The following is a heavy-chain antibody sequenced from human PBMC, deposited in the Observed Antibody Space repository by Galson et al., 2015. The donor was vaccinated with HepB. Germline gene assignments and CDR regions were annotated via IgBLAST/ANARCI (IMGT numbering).Heavy chain of an antibody. V-gene: IGHV1-18*04. Sequence: SVKVSCKASGYTFTSNGISWVRQTPGQGLEWLGWISTYGGNTNYAQKFQGRITLTRDTSTSTAYMEVTNLRFDDTAVYFCARVGGDSVVSNWFDPWGQGTLVTV. J-gene: IGHJ5*02. CDR1: GYTFTSNG. CDR3: ARVGGDSVVSNWFDP. CDR2: ISTYGGNT. D-gene: IGHD3-10*01.